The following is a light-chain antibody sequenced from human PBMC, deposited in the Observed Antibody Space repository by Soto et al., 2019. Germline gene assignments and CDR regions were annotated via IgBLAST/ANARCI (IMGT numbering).Light chain of an antibody. J-gene: IGLJ2*01. CDR3: CSFAGGYTLDVV. CDR2: EVA. V-gene: IGLV2-11*01. CDR1: SGDFGGYNY. Sequence: QSVLTQPRSVSGSPGQSVTISCTGTSGDFGGYNYVSWYQHHPGKAPKLMIYEVAQRPSGVPDRFSGSKSGNTASLTISGLQAEDEADYYCCSFAGGYTLDVVFGGGTKVTVL.